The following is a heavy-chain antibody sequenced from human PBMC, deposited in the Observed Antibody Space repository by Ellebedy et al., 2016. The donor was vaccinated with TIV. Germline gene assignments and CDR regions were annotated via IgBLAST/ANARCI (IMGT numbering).Heavy chain of an antibody. CDR2: IKSDGSST. CDR3: ARGGVTAGNDH. Sequence: GGSLRLSCAASRFTFSIYAMSWVRQAPGKGLEWVSRIKSDGSSTSYADSVKDRFTISRDNAKNTLYLQMNSLRAEDTAVYYCARGGVTAGNDHWGQGTLVTVSS. J-gene: IGHJ5*02. V-gene: IGHV3-74*01. CDR1: RFTFSIYA. D-gene: IGHD6-13*01.